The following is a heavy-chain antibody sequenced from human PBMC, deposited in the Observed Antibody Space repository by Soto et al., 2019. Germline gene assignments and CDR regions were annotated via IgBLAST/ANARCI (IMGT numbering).Heavy chain of an antibody. J-gene: IGHJ5*02. D-gene: IGHD6-13*01. CDR1: GYTFSSYD. CDR2: MNPNSGNT. V-gene: IGHV1-8*01. Sequence: ASVKVSCKASGYTFSSYDINWVRQATGQGLEWMGWMNPNSGNTGYAQKFQGRVTMTRNTSISTAYMELSSLRSEDTAVYYCARGGSAAGRGNNWFDPWGQRTLVTVSS. CDR3: ARGGSAAGRGNNWFDP.